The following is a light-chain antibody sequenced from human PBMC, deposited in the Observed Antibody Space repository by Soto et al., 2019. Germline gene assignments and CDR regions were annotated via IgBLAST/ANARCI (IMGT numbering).Light chain of an antibody. J-gene: IGKJ3*01. V-gene: IGKV1-5*01. Sequence: DIQMTQSPSTLSASVGDRVTITCRASQSISSWLAWYQQKPGKAPKLLIYDASSLESGVPSRFSGSGSGTEFTLTSSSLQHDYFATYYCQQYNSYSTFGPGTKVDIK. CDR3: QQYNSYST. CDR2: DAS. CDR1: QSISSW.